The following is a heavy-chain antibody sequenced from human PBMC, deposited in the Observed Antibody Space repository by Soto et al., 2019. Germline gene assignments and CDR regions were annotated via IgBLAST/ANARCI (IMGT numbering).Heavy chain of an antibody. CDR2: ISGGGGNT. J-gene: IGHJ4*01. V-gene: IGHV3-23*01. CDR3: AKAPDLGYYYANF. CDR1: GFTFSSYA. D-gene: IGHD3-22*01. Sequence: EVQLLESGGGLVQPGGSLRVSCAGSGFTFSSYAMSWVRQAPGRGLEWVSAISGGGGNTYYADSVKGRFTISRDNSLNTLYLQMNSLRPEDTAFYFCAKAPDLGYYYANFWGQGILVTVSS.